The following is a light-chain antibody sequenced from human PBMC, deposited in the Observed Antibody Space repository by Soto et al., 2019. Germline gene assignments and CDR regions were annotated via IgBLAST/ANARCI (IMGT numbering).Light chain of an antibody. CDR2: GAS. V-gene: IGKV3-20*01. CDR1: QSVSSY. CDR3: QQYGSSPIT. J-gene: IGKJ5*01. Sequence: EIVMTQSPGTLSLSPGESATLSCRASQSVSSYLAWYQQKPGQAPRLLIYGASNRATGIPARFSGSGSGTDFTLTISSLEPEDFAVYYCQQYGSSPITFGQGTRLEIK.